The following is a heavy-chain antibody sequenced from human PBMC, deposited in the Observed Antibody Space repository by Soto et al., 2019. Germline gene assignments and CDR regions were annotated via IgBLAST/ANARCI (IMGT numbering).Heavy chain of an antibody. V-gene: IGHV3-23*01. CDR3: AKDSNKYSSSLRGRYFDY. J-gene: IGHJ4*02. CDR2: ISGGGSTA. D-gene: IGHD3-22*01. Sequence: LRLSCAASGFTFTSYVMSWVRQAPGKGLEWVAGISGGGSTAFYADSVKGRFTISRDNAKNTVVLQMDSLRAEDTAIYYCAKDSNKYSSSLRGRYFDYWGQGTLVTVSS. CDR1: GFTFTSYV.